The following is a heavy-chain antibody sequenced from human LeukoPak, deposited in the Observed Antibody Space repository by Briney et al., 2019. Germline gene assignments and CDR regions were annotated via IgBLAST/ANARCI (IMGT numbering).Heavy chain of an antibody. J-gene: IGHJ4*02. Sequence: WVKVSCKASGGTFSSYAISWVRQAPGQGLEWMGGIIPIFGTANYAQKFQGRVTITADKSTSTAYMELSSLRSEDTAVYYCASEIGLSGGYYFDYWGQGTLVTVSS. CDR2: IIPIFGTA. V-gene: IGHV1-69*06. CDR1: GGTFSSYA. CDR3: ASEIGLSGGYYFDY. D-gene: IGHD3-16*01.